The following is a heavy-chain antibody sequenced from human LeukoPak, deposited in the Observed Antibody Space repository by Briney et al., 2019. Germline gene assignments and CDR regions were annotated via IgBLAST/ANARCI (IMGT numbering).Heavy chain of an antibody. CDR2: INWNGGST. D-gene: IGHD5-18*01. Sequence: GGSLRLSCAASGFTFDDYGMSWVRQAPGKGLEWVSGINWNGGSTGYADSVKGRFTISRDNSKNTLYLQMNSLRAEDTAVYYCVSDTAMVITPDYWGQGTLVTVSS. V-gene: IGHV3-20*04. CDR1: GFTFDDYG. J-gene: IGHJ4*02. CDR3: VSDTAMVITPDY.